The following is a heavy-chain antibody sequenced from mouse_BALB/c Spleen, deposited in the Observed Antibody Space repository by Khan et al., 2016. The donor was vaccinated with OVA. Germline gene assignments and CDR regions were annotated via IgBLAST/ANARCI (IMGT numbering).Heavy chain of an antibody. CDR3: ARGGEGDRFLY. V-gene: IGHV1S137*01. CDR2: ISTYYGDA. Sequence: QVQLQQSGTELVRPGVSVKISCKGSGYTFTDFTMHWMKQSHAMSLEWIGVISTYYGDADYNQKFKGKATMTVDKSSNTAYMDLARLTSEDSAIYYCARGGEGDRFLYWGQGTLVTVSA. CDR1: GYTFTDFT. J-gene: IGHJ3*01.